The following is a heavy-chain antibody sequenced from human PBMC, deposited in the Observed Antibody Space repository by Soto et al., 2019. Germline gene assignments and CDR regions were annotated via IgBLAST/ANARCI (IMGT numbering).Heavy chain of an antibody. Sequence: GGSLRLSCAASGFTFSSYSMNWVRQAPGKGLEWVSSISSSSSYIYYADSVKGRFTISRDNAKNTLYLQMNSLRAEDSAVYYCAKDPHVVAATPRYPWGQGTLVTVSS. CDR2: ISSSSSYI. D-gene: IGHD2-15*01. CDR3: AKDPHVVAATPRYP. CDR1: GFTFSSYS. V-gene: IGHV3-21*04. J-gene: IGHJ5*02.